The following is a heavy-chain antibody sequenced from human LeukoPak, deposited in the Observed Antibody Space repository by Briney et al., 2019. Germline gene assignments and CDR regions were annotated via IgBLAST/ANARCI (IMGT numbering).Heavy chain of an antibody. D-gene: IGHD2-2*01. CDR1: VFTSRIYA. J-gene: IGHJ5*02. Sequence: PGGSLRLSCAASVFTSRIYAMHRVRQAPGKGLEWVAVISYDGSNKYYADSVKGRFTISRDNSKNTLYLQMNSLRAEHTAVYYCGRLGYCSSTSCRWGNWFDPWGQGTLVTVSS. CDR3: GRLGYCSSTSCRWGNWFDP. CDR2: ISYDGSNK. V-gene: IGHV3-30-3*01.